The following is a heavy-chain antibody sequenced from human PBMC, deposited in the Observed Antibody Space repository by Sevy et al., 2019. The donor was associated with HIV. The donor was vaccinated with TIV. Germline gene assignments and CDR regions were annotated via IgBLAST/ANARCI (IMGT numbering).Heavy chain of an antibody. CDR2: ISHDGINE. J-gene: IGHJ6*02. D-gene: IGHD1-26*01. V-gene: IGHV3-30*18. CDR3: ANAYSGSYSHSYLYALDV. Sequence: GGSLRLSCIGSGFSFSYYGIHWVRQSPGKGLDWVALISHDGINEYYADSVKGRFTISRDNSKNTVYLEMNSRRKEDTAIYFCANAYSGSYSHSYLYALDVWGQGTTVTVSS. CDR1: GFSFSYYG.